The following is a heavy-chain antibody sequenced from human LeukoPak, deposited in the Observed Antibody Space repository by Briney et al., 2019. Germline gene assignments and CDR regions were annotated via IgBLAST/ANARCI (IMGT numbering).Heavy chain of an antibody. CDR1: GFTFSSYA. CDR3: ARDVFSGYSPTAPDY. CDR2: ISGSGGST. D-gene: IGHD3-22*01. Sequence: GGSLRLSCAASGFTFSSYAMSWVRQAPGKGLEWVSAISGSGGSTYYADSVKGRFTISRDNSKNTLYLQMNSLRAEDTAVYYCARDVFSGYSPTAPDYWGQGTLVTVSS. J-gene: IGHJ4*02. V-gene: IGHV3-23*01.